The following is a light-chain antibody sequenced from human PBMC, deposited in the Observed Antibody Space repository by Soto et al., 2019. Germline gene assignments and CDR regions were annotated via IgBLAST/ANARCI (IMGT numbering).Light chain of an antibody. V-gene: IGLV1-40*01. J-gene: IGLJ2*01. Sequence: QSVLTQPPLVSGAPGQRVTISCTGSSSNIGAGYDVHWYQQLPGTAPKLLMYGNNIRPSGVPDRFSDSKSGTSASLAITGLQAEDEAAYFCQSYDSSLRGLVFGGGTKLTVL. CDR3: QSYDSSLRGLV. CDR1: SSNIGAGYD. CDR2: GNN.